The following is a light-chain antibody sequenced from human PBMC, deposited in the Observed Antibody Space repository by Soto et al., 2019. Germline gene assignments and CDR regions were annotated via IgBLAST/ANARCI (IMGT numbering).Light chain of an antibody. CDR2: DAS. Sequence: DIQMTQSPSSLSASVGDRVTITCQASQDISNYLNWYQQKPGKAPKLLIYDASNVETGVPSRFSGRGSGTDFNFPISSLQPEDIATYYCQQYDNLPLTVGGGTKVEIK. CDR3: QQYDNLPLT. J-gene: IGKJ4*01. CDR1: QDISNY. V-gene: IGKV1-33*01.